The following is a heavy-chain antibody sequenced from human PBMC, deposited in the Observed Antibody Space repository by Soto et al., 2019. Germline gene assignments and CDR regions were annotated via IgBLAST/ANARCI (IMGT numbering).Heavy chain of an antibody. J-gene: IGHJ5*02. V-gene: IGHV3-23*01. CDR3: AKGPGAKMTTVTTWFDP. CDR2: ISGSGGST. D-gene: IGHD4-4*01. CDR1: GFTFSSYA. Sequence: GGSLRLSCAASGFTFSSYAMSWVRQAPGKGLEWVSAISGSGGSTYYADSVKGRFTISRDNSKNTLYLQMNSLRAEDTAVYYCAKGPGAKMTTVTTWFDPWGQGTLVTVSS.